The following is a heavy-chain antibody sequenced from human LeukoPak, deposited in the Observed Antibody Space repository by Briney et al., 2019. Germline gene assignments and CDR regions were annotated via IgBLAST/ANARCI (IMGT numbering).Heavy chain of an antibody. CDR3: ARSRCGGDCYSDWFDP. Sequence: GESPKISCKGSGYSFTSYWINWLRQMPGKGLEWMGRIDPSDSYTNYSPSFQGHVTISADKSISTASLQWSSLKASDTAMYYCARSRCGGDCYSDWFDPWGQGTLVTVSS. CDR2: IDPSDSYT. D-gene: IGHD2-21*02. V-gene: IGHV5-10-1*01. CDR1: GYSFTSYW. J-gene: IGHJ5*02.